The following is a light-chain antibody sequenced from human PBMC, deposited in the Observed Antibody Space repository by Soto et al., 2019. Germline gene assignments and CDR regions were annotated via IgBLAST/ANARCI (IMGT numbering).Light chain of an antibody. J-gene: IGLJ2*01. CDR2: GNS. CDR1: SSNIGAGYD. V-gene: IGLV1-40*01. CDR3: QAYDSSLVV. Sequence: QSVLTQPPSVSGAPGQRVTISCTGSSSNIGAGYDVHWYQQLPGTAPKLLIYGNSNRPAGVPDRFSGSKSGTSASLAITGLQAEDEADYSCQAYDSSLVVFGGGTKVTVL.